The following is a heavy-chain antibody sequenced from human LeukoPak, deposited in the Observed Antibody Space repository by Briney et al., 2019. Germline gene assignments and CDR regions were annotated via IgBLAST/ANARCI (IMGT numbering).Heavy chain of an antibody. J-gene: IGHJ4*02. CDR1: GFTFSHHG. D-gene: IGHD4-23*01. CDR3: PKDLDGGGPHAVAGTENSLVY. V-gene: IGHV3-30*02. Sequence: GGSLRLSCAASGFTFSHHGMHWVRQAPGKGLEWVAFIRYDGSNKYYADSVKGRFTISRDNSKNTLYLQMNRLRAEDTAVYYCPKDLDGGGPHAVAGTENSLVYWGQGTQGPVS. CDR2: IRYDGSNK.